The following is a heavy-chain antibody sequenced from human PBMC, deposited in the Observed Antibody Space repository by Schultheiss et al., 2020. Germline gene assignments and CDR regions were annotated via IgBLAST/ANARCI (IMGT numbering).Heavy chain of an antibody. V-gene: IGHV3-30*03. J-gene: IGHJ5*02. CDR1: GFTFSSYG. CDR3: AGGGHYYDSSGIDP. CDR2: ISYDGSNK. Sequence: GGSLRLSCAASGFTFSSYGMHWVRQAPGKGLEWVAVISYDGSNKYYADSVKGRFTISRDNSKNTLYLQMNSLRAEDTAVYYCAGGGHYYDSSGIDPWGQGTLVTVSS. D-gene: IGHD3-22*01.